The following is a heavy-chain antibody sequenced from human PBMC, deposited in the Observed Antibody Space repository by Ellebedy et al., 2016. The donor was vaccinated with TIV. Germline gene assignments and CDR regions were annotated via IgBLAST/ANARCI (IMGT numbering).Heavy chain of an antibody. D-gene: IGHD6-19*01. Sequence: GESLKISCAASGFTFSTYAVHWVRQAPGKGLEWVSVISGSGDYTNYADSVKGRFTISRDNSKSTLYLQMNSLRAEDTAVYYCAKQQWLDNWGQGTLVTVSS. J-gene: IGHJ4*02. CDR2: ISGSGDYT. V-gene: IGHV3-23*01. CDR1: GFTFSTYA. CDR3: AKQQWLDN.